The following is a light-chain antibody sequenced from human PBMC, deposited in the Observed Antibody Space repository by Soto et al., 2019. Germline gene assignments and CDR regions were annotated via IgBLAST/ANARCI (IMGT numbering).Light chain of an antibody. V-gene: IGLV2-14*03. CDR2: DVS. CDR3: SSFTTSGARV. J-gene: IGLJ2*01. Sequence: QSVLTQPASVSGSPGQSITISCTGTNSDIGAYNSVSWYQQHPGIAPQLMIYDVSYRPSGISSRFSASKSGNTASLTISGLQAADEADYYCSSFTTSGARVFGGGTKVTVL. CDR1: NSDIGAYNS.